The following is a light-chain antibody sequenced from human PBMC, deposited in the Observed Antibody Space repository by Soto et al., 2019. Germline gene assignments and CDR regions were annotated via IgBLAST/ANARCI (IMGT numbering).Light chain of an antibody. Sequence: DIQMTQSPSSLSASVGDRVTITCRASQNISNYLNWYQHRPGKAPNLLIYAASNLQSGVPSKFSASGSGTDFALTISSLQPEDFATYYCQQSYSTPSITLGQGTRLEIK. CDR2: AAS. V-gene: IGKV1-39*01. CDR3: QQSYSTPSIT. CDR1: QNISNY. J-gene: IGKJ5*01.